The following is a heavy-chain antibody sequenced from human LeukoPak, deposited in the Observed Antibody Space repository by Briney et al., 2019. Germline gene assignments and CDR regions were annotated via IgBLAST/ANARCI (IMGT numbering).Heavy chain of an antibody. Sequence: PGGSLRLSCAASGFTFSSYAMNWVRQAPGKGLEWVSAISGSGGSTYYADSVKGRFTISRDNSKNTLYLQMNSLRAEDTAVYYCASFPYYGDYPRAFDYWGQGTLVTVSS. CDR3: ASFPYYGDYPRAFDY. CDR2: ISGSGGST. J-gene: IGHJ4*02. V-gene: IGHV3-23*01. D-gene: IGHD4-17*01. CDR1: GFTFSSYA.